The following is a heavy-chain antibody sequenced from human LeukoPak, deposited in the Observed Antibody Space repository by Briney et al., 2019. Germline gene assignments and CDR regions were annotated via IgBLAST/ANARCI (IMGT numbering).Heavy chain of an antibody. CDR1: GYSFTSYW. V-gene: IGHV5-51*01. D-gene: IGHD6-13*01. Sequence: GESLKISCKGSGYSFTSYWIGWVRQMPGKGLEWMGIIYSGDSETRYSPSFQGQVTISADKSINTAYLQWGSLKASDTAMYYCARSAGSSSSWEFDYWGQGTLVTVSS. CDR3: ARSAGSSSSWEFDY. J-gene: IGHJ4*02. CDR2: IYSGDSET.